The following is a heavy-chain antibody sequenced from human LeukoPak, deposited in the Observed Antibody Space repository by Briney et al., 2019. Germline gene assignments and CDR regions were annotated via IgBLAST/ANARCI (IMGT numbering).Heavy chain of an antibody. CDR1: GFTFSSCE. Sequence: GGSLRLSCAASGFTFSSCEMNWVRQAPGKGLEWVSYISSSGSTIYYADSVKGRFTISRDNAKNSLYLQMNSLRAEDTAVYYCAREFIVNDAFDIWGQGTMVTVSS. J-gene: IGHJ3*02. CDR3: AREFIVNDAFDI. V-gene: IGHV3-48*03. CDR2: ISSSGSTI. D-gene: IGHD3-16*02.